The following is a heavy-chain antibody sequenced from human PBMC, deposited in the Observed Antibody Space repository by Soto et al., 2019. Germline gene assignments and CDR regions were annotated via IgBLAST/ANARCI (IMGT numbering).Heavy chain of an antibody. V-gene: IGHV3-33*01. J-gene: IGHJ1*01. CDR1: GFTFSSYG. CDR3: ASLRLQETFQH. CDR2: IWYDGSNK. Sequence: QVQLVESGGGVVQPGRSLRLSCAASGFTFSSYGMHWVRQAPGKGLEWVAVIWYDGSNKYYADSVKGRFTISRDNSKNTLYLQMNSLRAEDTAVYLCASLRLQETFQHWGQGTLVTVSS.